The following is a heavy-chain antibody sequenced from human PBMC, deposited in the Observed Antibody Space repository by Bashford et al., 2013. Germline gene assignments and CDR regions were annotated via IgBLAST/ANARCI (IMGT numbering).Heavy chain of an antibody. J-gene: IGHJ4*02. CDR2: VYATGST. CDR3: ARAGPSCGSDCFSL. CDR1: GGSISTYF. V-gene: IGHV4-4*07. D-gene: IGHD2-21*02. Sequence: ETLSLTCTVSGGSISTYFWNWIRQPAGKGLEFIGRVYATGSTNYNPSLTSRVTISVDTSKNQFSLKLRSVTAADTGVYYCARAGPSCGSDCFSLWGQGTLVTVSS.